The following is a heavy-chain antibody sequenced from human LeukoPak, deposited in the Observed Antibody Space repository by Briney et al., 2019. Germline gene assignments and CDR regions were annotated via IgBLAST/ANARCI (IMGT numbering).Heavy chain of an antibody. J-gene: IGHJ4*02. Sequence: PGGSLRLSCAASGFAFSSYWMSWVRQAPGKGLEWVANIKQDGSEKYYVDSVKGRFTISRDNAKNSLYLQMNSLRDEDTAVYYCARAPRKWEPGDYWGQGTLVTVSS. D-gene: IGHD1-26*01. CDR1: GFAFSSYW. V-gene: IGHV3-7*01. CDR2: IKQDGSEK. CDR3: ARAPRKWEPGDY.